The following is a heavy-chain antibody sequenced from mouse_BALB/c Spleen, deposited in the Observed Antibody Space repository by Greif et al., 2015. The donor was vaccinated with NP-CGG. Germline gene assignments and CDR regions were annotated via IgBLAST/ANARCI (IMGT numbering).Heavy chain of an antibody. V-gene: IGHV2-9*02. CDR1: GFSLTSYG. CDR2: IWAGGST. J-gene: IGHJ4*01. D-gene: IGHD2-2*01. Sequence: VMLVESGPGLVAPSQSLSITCTVSGFSLTSYGVHWVRQPPGKGLGWLGVIWAGGSTNYNSALMSRLSISKDNSKSXVFLKMNSLQTDDTAMYYCARDEGLRRGPYAMDYWGQGTSVTVSS. CDR3: ARDEGLRRGPYAMDY.